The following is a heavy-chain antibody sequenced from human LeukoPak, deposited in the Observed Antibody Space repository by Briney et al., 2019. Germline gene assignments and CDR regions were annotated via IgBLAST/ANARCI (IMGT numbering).Heavy chain of an antibody. CDR3: ARVARELASPDY. J-gene: IGHJ4*02. CDR1: GGSISSYY. CDR2: IFYSGST. V-gene: IGHV4-59*12. Sequence: SETLSLTCTVSGGSISSYYWSWIRQPPGKGLEWIGYIFYSGSTNYNPSLKSRVTISVDTSKNQFSLKLSSVTAADTAVYYCARVARELASPDYWGQGTLVTVSS. D-gene: IGHD1-26*01.